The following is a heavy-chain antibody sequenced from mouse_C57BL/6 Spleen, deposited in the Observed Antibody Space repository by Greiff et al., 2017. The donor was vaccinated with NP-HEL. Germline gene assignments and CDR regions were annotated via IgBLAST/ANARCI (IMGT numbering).Heavy chain of an antibody. V-gene: IGHV1-82*01. CDR3: AREDYFLDY. Sequence: VQLQESGPELVKPGASVKISCKASGYAFSSSWMNWVKQRPGKGLEWIGRIYPGDGDTNYNGKFKGKATLTADKSSSTAYMQLSSLTSEDSAVYFCAREDYFLDYWGQGTTLTVSS. CDR1: GYAFSSSW. J-gene: IGHJ2*01. CDR2: IYPGDGDT.